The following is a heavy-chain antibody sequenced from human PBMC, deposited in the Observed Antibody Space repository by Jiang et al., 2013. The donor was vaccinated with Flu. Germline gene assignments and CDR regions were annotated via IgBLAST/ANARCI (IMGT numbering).Heavy chain of an antibody. D-gene: IGHD3-10*01. CDR1: GYTFTSYA. V-gene: IGHV1-3*01. J-gene: IGHJ6*02. CDR2: INAGNGNT. Sequence: GAEVKKPGASVKVSCKASGYTFTSYAMHWVRQAPGQRLEWMGWINAGNGNTKYSQKFQGRVTITRDTSASTAYMELSSLRSEDTAVYYCARGITLPGGYYYYGMDVVGPRDHGHRLL. CDR3: ARGITLPGGYYYYGMDV.